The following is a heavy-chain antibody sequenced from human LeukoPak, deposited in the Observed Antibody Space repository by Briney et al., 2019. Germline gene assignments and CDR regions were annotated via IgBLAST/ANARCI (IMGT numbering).Heavy chain of an antibody. V-gene: IGHV3-23*01. Sequence: PGGSLRLSCAASGITLNNNAMSWVRQAPGKGLEWVSGISGSGATTYYADSVKGRFTISRDNSKNTLYLQLNSLRAEDTALYYCAKEGDWAYNYDSSGYYSSFDCWGQGTLVTVSS. J-gene: IGHJ4*02. CDR2: ISGSGATT. D-gene: IGHD3-22*01. CDR3: AKEGDWAYNYDSSGYYSSFDC. CDR1: GITLNNNA.